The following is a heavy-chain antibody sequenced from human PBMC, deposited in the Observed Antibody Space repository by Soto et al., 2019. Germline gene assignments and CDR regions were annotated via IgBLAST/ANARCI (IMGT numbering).Heavy chain of an antibody. CDR3: ARVSGYYYYYGMDV. J-gene: IGHJ6*02. CDR2: IYYSWST. D-gene: IGHD3-10*01. Sequence: QVQLQESCPGLVKPSQTLSLTCTVSGGSISSGDYYWSWIRQPPGKGLEWIGYIYYSWSTYYNPSLKSRVTISVDTSKNQFSLKLSSVTAADTAVYYCARVSGYYYYYGMDVWGQGTTVTVSS. CDR1: GGSISSGDYY. V-gene: IGHV4-30-4*01.